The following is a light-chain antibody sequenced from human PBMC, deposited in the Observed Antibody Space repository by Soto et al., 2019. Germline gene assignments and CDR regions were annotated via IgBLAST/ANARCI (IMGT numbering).Light chain of an antibody. CDR3: QERSNWPKVT. CDR1: QTVSKY. J-gene: IGKJ3*01. V-gene: IGKV3-11*01. CDR2: DSS. Sequence: EVVLTQSPVILSLSPGERATLSCRASQTVSKYLAWYQQKPGQPPRLLIYDSSNRATGIPARFSGSGSGTDFTLTISSLEPDDFAVYYCQERSNWPKVTFGPGTKVHIK.